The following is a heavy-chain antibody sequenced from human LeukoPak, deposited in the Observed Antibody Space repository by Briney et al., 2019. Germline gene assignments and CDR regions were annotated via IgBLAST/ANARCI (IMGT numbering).Heavy chain of an antibody. D-gene: IGHD1-7*01. J-gene: IGHJ4*02. CDR1: GDTFTSYG. CDR3: ARGRDWNYAFDY. Sequence: ASVKVSCKASGDTFTSYGITWVRQAPGQGLEWMGWISTYNGNTNYAQKLQGRVTMTTDTPTSTAYMELRSLKSDDTAVYYCARGRDWNYAFDYWGQGTLVTVSS. CDR2: ISTYNGNT. V-gene: IGHV1-18*01.